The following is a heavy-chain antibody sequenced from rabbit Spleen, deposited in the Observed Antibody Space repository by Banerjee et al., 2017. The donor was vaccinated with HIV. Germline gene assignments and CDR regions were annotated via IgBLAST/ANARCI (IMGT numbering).Heavy chain of an antibody. CDR1: GIDFSSTYY. CDR3: ARDLTDVIGWNFGW. Sequence: QSLEESGGDLVKPGASLTLTCTASGIDFSSTYYMCWVRQAPGKGLEWIACIVTSSDASYYASWAKGRFTISKTSSTTVTLQMTSLTAADTATYFCARDLTDVIGWNFGWWGQGTLVTVS. CDR2: IVTSSDAS. D-gene: IGHD4-1*01. J-gene: IGHJ6*01. V-gene: IGHV1S40*01.